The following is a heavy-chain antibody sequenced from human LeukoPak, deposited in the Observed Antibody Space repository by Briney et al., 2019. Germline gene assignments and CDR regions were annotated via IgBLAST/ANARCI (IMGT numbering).Heavy chain of an antibody. Sequence: ASVKVSCKASGYTFTGYYMHRVRQAPGQGLEWMGWINPNSGGTYYAQNFLGRVTMTRDTSISTAYMELSRLRSDDTAVYYCARSRRVGADMYYFDYWGQGTLVTVSS. V-gene: IGHV1-2*02. D-gene: IGHD1-26*01. J-gene: IGHJ4*02. CDR2: INPNSGGT. CDR3: ARSRRVGADMYYFDY. CDR1: GYTFTGYY.